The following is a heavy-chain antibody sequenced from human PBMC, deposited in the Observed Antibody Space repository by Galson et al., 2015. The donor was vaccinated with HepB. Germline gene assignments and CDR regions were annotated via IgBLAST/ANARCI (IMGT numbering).Heavy chain of an antibody. D-gene: IGHD6-19*01. CDR1: GGPFNSYA. V-gene: IGHV1-69*13. J-gene: IGHJ6*02. CDR3: ARARYNAVGGTGGNHYYYSGMDV. Sequence: SVKVSCKASGGPFNSYAINWVRQAPGQGLEWMGGNIPFVGRANYAQKFRGRVTIIADESTSTAYMELSSLTSEDTATYFCARARYNAVGGTGGNHYYYSGMDVWGQGTAVTVSS. CDR2: NIPFVGRA.